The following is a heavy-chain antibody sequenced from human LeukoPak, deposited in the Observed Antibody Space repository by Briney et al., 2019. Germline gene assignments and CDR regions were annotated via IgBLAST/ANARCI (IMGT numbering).Heavy chain of an antibody. CDR2: ISNYNGNT. D-gene: IGHD3-9*01. CDR3: ARGGLRYFDYENAFDI. Sequence: ASVKVSCKASGYIFRSYDMSWVRQAPGQGLEWMGWISNYNGNTNYAQKFQGRVTMTRDTSTSIAYMELRSLRSDDTAVYYCARGGLRYFDYENAFDIWGQGTMVTVSS. J-gene: IGHJ3*02. CDR1: GYIFRSYD. V-gene: IGHV1-18*01.